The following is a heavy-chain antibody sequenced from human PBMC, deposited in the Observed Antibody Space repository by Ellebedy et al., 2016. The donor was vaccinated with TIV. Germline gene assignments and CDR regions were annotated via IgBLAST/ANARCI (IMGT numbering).Heavy chain of an antibody. V-gene: IGHV3-7*01. CDR1: GISFSQYW. CDR2: IKEDGSDK. Sequence: GESLKISXATSGISFSQYWMSWVRQAPGKGLEWVANIKEDGSDKYYVDSVKGRFTISRDNAKNSLYMQMSSLRAEDTAVYYCAREDYGSGWTDSWGQGTLVTVSS. D-gene: IGHD3-10*01. J-gene: IGHJ4*02. CDR3: AREDYGSGWTDS.